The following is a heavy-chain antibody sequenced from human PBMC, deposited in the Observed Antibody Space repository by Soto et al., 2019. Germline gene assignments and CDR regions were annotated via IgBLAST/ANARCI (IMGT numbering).Heavy chain of an antibody. V-gene: IGHV3-53*01. CDR3: ARELPPDL. D-gene: IGHD2-15*01. J-gene: IGHJ5*02. Sequence: PVGSLRLSCAASGFTFRSYVMNWVRQAPGKGLEWVSIIWSAGLTYYADSVRGRFTISRDISKNILFLQMNNLRAEDSAIYYCARELPPDLWGQGTLVTV. CDR2: IWSAGLT. CDR1: GFTFRSYV.